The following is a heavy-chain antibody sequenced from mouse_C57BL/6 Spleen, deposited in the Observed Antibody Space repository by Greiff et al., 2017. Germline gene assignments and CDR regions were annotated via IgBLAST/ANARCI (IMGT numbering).Heavy chain of an antibody. CDR2: ISSGSSTI. V-gene: IGHV5-17*01. D-gene: IGHD1-1*01. CDR1: GFTFSDYG. Sequence: EVQLQESGGGLVKPGGSLKLSCAASGFTFSDYGMHWVRQAPEKGLEWVAYISSGSSTIYYADTVKGRFTISRDNAKNTLFLQMTSLRSEDTAMYYCARLHGSSRGAMDYWGQGTSVTVSS. J-gene: IGHJ4*01. CDR3: ARLHGSSRGAMDY.